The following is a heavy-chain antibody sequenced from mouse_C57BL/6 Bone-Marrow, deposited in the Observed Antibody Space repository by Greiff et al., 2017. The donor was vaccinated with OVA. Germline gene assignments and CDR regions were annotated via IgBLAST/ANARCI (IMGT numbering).Heavy chain of an antibody. CDR1: GYTFTSYW. J-gene: IGHJ3*01. V-gene: IGHV1-53*01. CDR3: AGPYAYGSGYETGFAY. D-gene: IGHD1-1*01. CDR2: INPSNGGT. Sequence: QVQLQQPGTELVKPGASVKLSCKASGYTFTSYWMHWVKQRPGQGLEWIGNINPSNGGTNYNEKFQSKATLTVDKSSRPAYMQLSSLPSEDSAVYYGAGPYAYGSGYETGFAYWGQGTLVTVSA.